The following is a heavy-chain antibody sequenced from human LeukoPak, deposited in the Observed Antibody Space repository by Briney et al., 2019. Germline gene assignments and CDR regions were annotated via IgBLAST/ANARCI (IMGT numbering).Heavy chain of an antibody. CDR1: GFTFSSYS. CDR3: ARGGYYDSSGIFAFDI. CDR2: ISSSSSYI. V-gene: IGHV3-21*01. D-gene: IGHD3-22*01. J-gene: IGHJ3*02. Sequence: GGSLRLSCAASGFTFSSYSMNWVRQAPGKGLEWVSSISSSSSYIYYADSVKGRFTISRDNAKNSLYLQMNSLRAEDTAVYYCARGGYYDSSGIFAFDIWGQGTMVTVSS.